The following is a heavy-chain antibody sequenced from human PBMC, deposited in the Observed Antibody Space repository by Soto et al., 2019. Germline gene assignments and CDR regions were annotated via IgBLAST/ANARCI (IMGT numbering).Heavy chain of an antibody. V-gene: IGHV3-9*01. J-gene: IGHJ4*02. Sequence: DVQLVESGGGLVQSGRSLRLSCAASGFTFDDYAMHWVRQAPGKGLEWVSGITWNSAVIDYADSVKGRFTISRDNAKNSLYLQMNSLRAEDTALYYCVKDPGDWGQGTLVTVSS. CDR3: VKDPGD. CDR2: ITWNSAVI. CDR1: GFTFDDYA.